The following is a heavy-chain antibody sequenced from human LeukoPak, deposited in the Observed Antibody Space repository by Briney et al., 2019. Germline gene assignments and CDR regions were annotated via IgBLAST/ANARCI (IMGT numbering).Heavy chain of an antibody. CDR1: GFTFSSYG. J-gene: IGHJ4*02. CDR2: IRYDGSNK. V-gene: IGHV3-30*02. Sequence: TGGSLRLSCAASGFTFSSYGMHWVRQAPGKGLEWVAFIRYDGSNKYYADSVKGRFTISRDNSKSTLYLQMNSLRAEDTAVYYCANAYYYDSSGYYFDYWGQGTLVTVSS. CDR3: ANAYYYDSSGYYFDY. D-gene: IGHD3-22*01.